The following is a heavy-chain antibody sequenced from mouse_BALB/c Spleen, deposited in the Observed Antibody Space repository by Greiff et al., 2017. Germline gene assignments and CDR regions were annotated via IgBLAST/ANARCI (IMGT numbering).Heavy chain of an antibody. D-gene: IGHD1-1*01. CDR2: ISSGGGST. CDR3: ARHITTVVATDD. Sequence: EVQRVESGGGLVKPGGSLKLSCAASGFAFSSYDMSWVRQTPEKRLEWVAYISSGGGSTYYPDTVKGRFTISRDNAKNTLYLQMSSLTSEDTAMYYCARHITTVVATDDWGQGTTLTVSS. V-gene: IGHV5-12-1*01. CDR1: GFAFSSYD. J-gene: IGHJ2*01.